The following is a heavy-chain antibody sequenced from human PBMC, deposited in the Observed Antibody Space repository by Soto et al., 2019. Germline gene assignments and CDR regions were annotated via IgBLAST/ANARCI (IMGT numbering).Heavy chain of an antibody. D-gene: IGHD1-7*01. Sequence: VQLVQSGAEVKKPGSSVKVSCKASGGTFSSYAISWVRQAPGQGLEWMGGIIPIFGTANYAQKFQGRVTITADESTRPAYMELRSLRSEDTAVYYCGGQMGVTGTYEHCYGMDVWGQGTTVTVSS. CDR3: GGQMGVTGTYEHCYGMDV. V-gene: IGHV1-69*12. J-gene: IGHJ6*02. CDR2: IIPIFGTA. CDR1: GGTFSSYA.